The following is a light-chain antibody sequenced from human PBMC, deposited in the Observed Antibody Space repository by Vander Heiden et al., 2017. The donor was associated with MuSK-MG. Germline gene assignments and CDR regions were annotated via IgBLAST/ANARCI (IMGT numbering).Light chain of an antibody. CDR2: DAS. Sequence: IVLPQSPATLSFSPGESATLSCMASQRVGSYLAWDQQRPGQAPRLLPYDASNRATGVPARFSGSGSGTDFTLTISSLEPEDSAVYHCQQRGNWPETFGQGTKLEIK. CDR1: QRVGSY. CDR3: QQRGNWPET. V-gene: IGKV3-11*01. J-gene: IGKJ2*01.